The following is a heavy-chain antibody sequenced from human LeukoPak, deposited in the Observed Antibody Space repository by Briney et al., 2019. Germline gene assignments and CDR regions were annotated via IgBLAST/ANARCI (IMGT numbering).Heavy chain of an antibody. CDR3: AKDNSGSYWGFDY. Sequence: ETLSLTCIVSGGSISSSNYFWGWIRQSPGKGLEWVSAISGSGGSTYYADSVKGRFTISRDNSKNTLYLQMNSLRAEDAAVYYCAKDNSGSYWGFDYWGQGTLVTVSS. CDR2: ISGSGGST. D-gene: IGHD1-26*01. V-gene: IGHV3-23*01. CDR1: GGSISSSNYF. J-gene: IGHJ4*02.